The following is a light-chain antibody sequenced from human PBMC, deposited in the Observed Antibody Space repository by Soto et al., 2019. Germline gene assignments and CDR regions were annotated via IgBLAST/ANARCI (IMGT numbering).Light chain of an antibody. CDR3: QQYNNWPRT. V-gene: IGKV3-15*01. J-gene: IGKJ1*01. CDR2: GAS. Sequence: EIVMTQSPATPSVSPGETATLSCRAGQSVSSNLSWYQQKPGQAPRLLICGASTRATGIPARFSGSGSGTEFTLTISSLQSEDFAVYYCQQYNNWPRTFGQGTKV. CDR1: QSVSSN.